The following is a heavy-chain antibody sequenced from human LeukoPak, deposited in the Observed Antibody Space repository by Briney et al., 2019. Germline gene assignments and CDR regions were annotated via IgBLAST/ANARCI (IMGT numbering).Heavy chain of an antibody. CDR3: AKGPTVTTATFDY. J-gene: IGHJ4*02. V-gene: IGHV3-7*03. Sequence: GGSLRLSCAASGFTFSTYWMSWVRQAPGKGLEWVANIKQDGSEKYYVDSVKGRFTISRDNAKKSLYLQMNSLRAEDTALYYCAKGPTVTTATFDYWGQGTLVTVSS. D-gene: IGHD4-17*01. CDR1: GFTFSTYW. CDR2: IKQDGSEK.